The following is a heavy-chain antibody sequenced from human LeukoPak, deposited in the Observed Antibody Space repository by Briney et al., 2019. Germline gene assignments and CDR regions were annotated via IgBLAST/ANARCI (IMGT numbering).Heavy chain of an antibody. CDR1: GGSISTRNHY. J-gene: IGHJ4*02. D-gene: IGHD2-8*02. Sequence: SETLSLTCTVTGGSISTRNHYWGWLRRPPGKGLEWIGSIGYTGTTNSNPSLKSRVTLSVDTSKNQVSLTLSSVTAADTAVYFCARRMGSGATYPRTFDYWGQGTLVTVSS. CDR2: IGYTGTT. V-gene: IGHV4-39*01. CDR3: ARRMGSGATYPRTFDY.